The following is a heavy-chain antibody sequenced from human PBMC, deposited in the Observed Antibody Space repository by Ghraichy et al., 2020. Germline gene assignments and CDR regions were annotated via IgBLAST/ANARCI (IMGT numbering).Heavy chain of an antibody. CDR2: IYYTGST. CDR1: GGSITSSNYY. Sequence: SETLSLTCSVSGGSITSSNYYWGWIRQPPGKGLEWIGNIYYTGSTYYTPSLKRRVTISVDTSQNQISLKLNSVTVADTAVYYCARHVRGHPGTDLDYWGQGTLVIVSS. J-gene: IGHJ4*02. V-gene: IGHV4-39*07. D-gene: IGHD6-13*01. CDR3: ARHVRGHPGTDLDY.